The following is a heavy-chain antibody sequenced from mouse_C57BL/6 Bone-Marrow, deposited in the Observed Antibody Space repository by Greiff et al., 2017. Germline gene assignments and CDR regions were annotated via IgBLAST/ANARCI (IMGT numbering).Heavy chain of an antibody. J-gene: IGHJ1*03. CDR1: GFNIKDYY. CDR2: IDPEDGET. CDR3: ARIYYGNYEGYFDV. D-gene: IGHD2-1*01. Sequence: EVQLQQSGAELVKPGASVKLSCTASGFNIKDYYMHWVKQRTEQGLEWIGRIDPEDGETKYAPKFPGKATITADTSSNTAYLQLSSLTSEDTAVYYCARIYYGNYEGYFDVWGTGTTVTVSS. V-gene: IGHV14-2*01.